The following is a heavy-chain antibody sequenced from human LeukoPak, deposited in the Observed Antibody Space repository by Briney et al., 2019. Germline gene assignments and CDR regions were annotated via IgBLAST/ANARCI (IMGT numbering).Heavy chain of an antibody. V-gene: IGHV3-9*01. CDR1: GFTFSSYG. Sequence: GGSLRLSCAASGFTFSSYGMHWVRQAPGKGLEWVSGISWNSGSIGYADSVKGRFTISRDNAKNSLYLQMNSLRAEDTALYYCAKVDALDAFDIWGQGTMVTVSS. CDR2: ISWNSGSI. D-gene: IGHD2-2*03. J-gene: IGHJ3*02. CDR3: AKVDALDAFDI.